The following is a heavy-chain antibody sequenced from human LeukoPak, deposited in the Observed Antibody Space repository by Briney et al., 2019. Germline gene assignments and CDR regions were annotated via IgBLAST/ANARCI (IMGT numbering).Heavy chain of an antibody. D-gene: IGHD6-13*01. CDR3: ARDGSSWYEGY. J-gene: IGHJ4*02. CDR1: GFTFSNAW. Sequence: GGSLRLSCAASGFTFSNAWMSWVRQAPGKGLEWVANIKEDGSEKYYVDSVKGRFTISRDNGKNSLYLQMNSLRAEDTAVYYCARDGSSWYEGYWGQGTLVTVSS. V-gene: IGHV3-7*01. CDR2: IKEDGSEK.